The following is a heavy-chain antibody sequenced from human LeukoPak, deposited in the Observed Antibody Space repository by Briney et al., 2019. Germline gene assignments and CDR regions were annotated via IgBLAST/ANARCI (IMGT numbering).Heavy chain of an antibody. J-gene: IGHJ3*02. CDR3: ARVHRPYCTNGVCYTQKHAFDI. CDR1: GGSISSGGYY. D-gene: IGHD2-8*01. Sequence: PSQTLSLTCTVSGGSISSGGYYWSWIRQHPGKGLEWIGYIYYSGSTYYNPSLKSRVTISVDTSKNQFSLKLSSVTAADTAVYYCARVHRPYCTNGVCYTQKHAFDIWGQGTMVTVSS. V-gene: IGHV4-31*03. CDR2: IYYSGST.